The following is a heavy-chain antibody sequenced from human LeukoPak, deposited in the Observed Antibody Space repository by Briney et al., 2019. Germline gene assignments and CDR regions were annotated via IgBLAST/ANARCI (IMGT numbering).Heavy chain of an antibody. CDR2: IYSGGST. D-gene: IGHD5-18*01. J-gene: IGHJ3*02. CDR1: GFTVSSNY. Sequence: GGSLRLSCAASGFTVSSNYMSWVRQAPGKGLEWVSVIYSGGSTYYADSVKGRFTISRDNSKNTLYLQMNSLRAEDTAVYYCAKDLTWILPDAFDIWGQGTMVTVSS. CDR3: AKDLTWILPDAFDI. V-gene: IGHV3-53*01.